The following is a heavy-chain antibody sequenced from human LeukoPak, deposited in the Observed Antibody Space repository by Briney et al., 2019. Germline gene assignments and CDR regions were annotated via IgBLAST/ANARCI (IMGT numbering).Heavy chain of an antibody. D-gene: IGHD3-10*01. J-gene: IGHJ5*02. CDR3: ARHFAPEAWFQAP. Sequence: SETLSLTCTVSGGSISTTSYYWGWIRQPPGKGLEWIGSISYSGDTYYNPSLKSRVTISVDTSKNQFSLKLSSVTAADTAVYYCARHFAPEAWFQAPWGQGTLVTVSS. CDR1: GGSISTTSYY. V-gene: IGHV4-39*01. CDR2: ISYSGDT.